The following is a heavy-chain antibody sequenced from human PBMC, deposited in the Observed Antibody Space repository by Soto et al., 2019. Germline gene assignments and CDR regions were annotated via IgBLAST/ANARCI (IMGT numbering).Heavy chain of an antibody. CDR3: ARAYSNYFDY. V-gene: IGHV4-31*03. CDR2: IYYSGST. D-gene: IGHD4-4*01. J-gene: IGHJ4*02. Sequence: SETLSLTCTVSGDSISRGAYYWSWIRQHPGKGLEWIGYIYYSGSTYYNPSLKSRVTISVDTSKNQFSLKLSSVTAADTAVYYCARAYSNYFDYWGQGTLVTVSS. CDR1: GDSISRGAYY.